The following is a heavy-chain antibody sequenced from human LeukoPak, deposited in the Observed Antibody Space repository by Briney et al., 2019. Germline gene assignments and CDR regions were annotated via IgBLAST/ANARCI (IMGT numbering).Heavy chain of an antibody. CDR3: ARNAYYDILTGYPLYFDY. J-gene: IGHJ4*02. CDR2: IIPIFGTA. V-gene: IGHV1-69*06. CDR1: GGTFSSHA. Sequence: SVTVSCKASGGTFSSHAISWVRQAPGQGLEWMGGIIPIFGTANYAQKFQGRVTITADKSTSTAYMELSSLRSEDTAVYYCARNAYYDILTGYPLYFDYWGQGTLVTVSS. D-gene: IGHD3-9*01.